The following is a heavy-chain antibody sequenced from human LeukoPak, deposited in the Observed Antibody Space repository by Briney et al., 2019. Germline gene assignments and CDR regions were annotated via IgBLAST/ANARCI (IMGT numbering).Heavy chain of an antibody. D-gene: IGHD1-26*01. CDR1: GGSFSGYY. CDR3: ARDKVGAGGAFDI. Sequence: SSETLSLTCAVYGGSFSGYYWSWIRQPPGKGLEWIGSIYHSGSTYYNPSLKSRVTISVDTSKNQFSLKLSSVTAADTAVYYCARDKVGAGGAFDIWGQGTMVTVSS. CDR2: IYHSGST. V-gene: IGHV4-34*01. J-gene: IGHJ3*02.